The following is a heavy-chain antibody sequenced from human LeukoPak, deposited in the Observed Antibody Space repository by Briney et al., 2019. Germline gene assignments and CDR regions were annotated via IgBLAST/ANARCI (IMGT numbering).Heavy chain of an antibody. Sequence: SETLLLTCNVPGDSISSMSYYSGWISQPPGKGLEWIGSNYYSGSTDYSPALKSRVTISVDTSKNQFSLKLTSVTAADTAVYYCASRYYSYYYMDVWGKGTTVIVSS. CDR1: GDSISSMSYY. V-gene: IGHV4-39*01. CDR3: ASRYYSYYYMDV. J-gene: IGHJ6*03. CDR2: NYYSGST.